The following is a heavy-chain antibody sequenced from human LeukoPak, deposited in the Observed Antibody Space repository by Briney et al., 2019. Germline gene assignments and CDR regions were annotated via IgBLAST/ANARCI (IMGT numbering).Heavy chain of an antibody. D-gene: IGHD1-26*01. CDR3: ASRVWVGTTFHFYYYLDV. CDR1: GFNFNTYW. Sequence: PGGSLRLSCAASGFNFNTYWMTWVRQAPGKGLEWVANINEDGSEKNYVDSVKGRFTISRDNAKNSLFLQINNLRAEDTAVYYCASRVWVGTTFHFYYYLDVWGKGTTVTVSS. V-gene: IGHV3-7*01. J-gene: IGHJ6*03. CDR2: INEDGSEK.